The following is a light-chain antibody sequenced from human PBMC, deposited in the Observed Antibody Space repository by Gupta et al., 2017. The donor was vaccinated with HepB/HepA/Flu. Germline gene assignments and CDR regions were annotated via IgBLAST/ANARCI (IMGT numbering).Light chain of an antibody. J-gene: IGLJ3*02. CDR2: KTN. CDR1: SSNIGTNY. Sequence: QSVLTQPPSASGTPGQRVPFPCSGSSSNIGTNYVYWYKQLPGTAPQLLIYKTNQRPSWVPDRFSGSKSGTSASLAISGLRSEDEVDYYCAAWDDSVSGPVFGGGTKLTV. V-gene: IGLV1-47*01. CDR3: AAWDDSVSGPV.